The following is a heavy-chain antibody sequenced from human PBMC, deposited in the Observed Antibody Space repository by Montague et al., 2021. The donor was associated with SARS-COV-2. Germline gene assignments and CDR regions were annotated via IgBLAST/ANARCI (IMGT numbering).Heavy chain of an antibody. V-gene: IGHV4-39*01. Sequence: SETLSLTCTVSGGSISSSSYYWGWIRQPPGKGLEWIGSIYYSGSTYYNPSLKSRVTISVDTSKNQFSLKLSSVTAADAAVYYCARNASRGITNFGVVTASYYFDYWGQGTLVTVSS. CDR2: IYYSGST. CDR1: GGSISSSSYY. CDR3: ARNASRGITNFGVVTASYYFDY. J-gene: IGHJ4*02. D-gene: IGHD3-3*01.